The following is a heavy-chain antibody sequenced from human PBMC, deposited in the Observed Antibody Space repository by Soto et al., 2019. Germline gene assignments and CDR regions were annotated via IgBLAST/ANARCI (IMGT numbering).Heavy chain of an antibody. CDR2: IIPILGTA. CDR3: TSVDSSGYYPQYHY. CDR1: GGSFSSFS. Sequence: ASVKVSCKVSGGSFSSFSINWVRQAPGQGFEWMGGIIPILGTANFTQKFQGRVTFTADESTTTAYMTLSSLTSEDTAIYYCTSVDSSGYYPQYHYWDPRTQVSVSS. J-gene: IGHJ4*02. V-gene: IGHV1-69*13. D-gene: IGHD3-22*01.